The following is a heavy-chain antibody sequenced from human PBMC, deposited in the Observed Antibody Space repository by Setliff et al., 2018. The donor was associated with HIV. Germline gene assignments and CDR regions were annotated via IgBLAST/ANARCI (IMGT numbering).Heavy chain of an antibody. Sequence: SETLSLTCAVSGDSIRSTTYYWGWIRQPPGKGLEWIGSSYYDNNVDHNPSLKGRISISLDTSRNQFSLRLTSATAADTAVYYCARTLRAAAMGYFDYWGQGTLVTVSS. V-gene: IGHV4-39*07. CDR3: ARTLRAAAMGYFDY. CDR1: GDSIRSTTYY. CDR2: SYYDNNV. D-gene: IGHD5-18*01. J-gene: IGHJ4*02.